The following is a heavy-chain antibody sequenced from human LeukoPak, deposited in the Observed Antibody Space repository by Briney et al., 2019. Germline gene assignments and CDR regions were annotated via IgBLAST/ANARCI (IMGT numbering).Heavy chain of an antibody. CDR3: ARDGATYCSSTSCVRYYYMDV. CDR1: GFIFSNYW. J-gene: IGHJ6*03. CDR2: IKTDGSTT. D-gene: IGHD2-2*01. Sequence: GGSLRLSCAGSGFIFSNYWMHWVRQAPGKGLVWVSRIKTDGSTTYYADSVKGRFTVSRDNSKNTLYLQMNSLTAEDTAVYYCARDGATYCSSTSCVRYYYMDVWGKGTTVTVSS. V-gene: IGHV3-74*01.